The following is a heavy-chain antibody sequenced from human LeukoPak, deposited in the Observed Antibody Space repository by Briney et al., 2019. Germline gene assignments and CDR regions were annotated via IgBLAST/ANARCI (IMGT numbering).Heavy chain of an antibody. V-gene: IGHV3-21*01. CDR1: GFTFSSYS. CDR3: ARGPPRLIVVVPAAMSDY. D-gene: IGHD2-2*01. Sequence: GGSLRLSCAASGFTFSSYSMNWVRQAPGKGLEWVSSISSSSSYIYYADSVKGRFTISRDNAKNSLYLQMNSLRAEDTAVYYRARGPPRLIVVVPAAMSDYWGQGTLVTVSS. CDR2: ISSSSSYI. J-gene: IGHJ4*02.